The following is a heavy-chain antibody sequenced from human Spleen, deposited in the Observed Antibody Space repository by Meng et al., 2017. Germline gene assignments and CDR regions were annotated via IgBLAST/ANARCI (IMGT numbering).Heavy chain of an antibody. CDR1: GGTFSSYA. V-gene: IGHV1-69*05. Sequence: SVKVSCKASGGTFSSYAISWVRQAPGQGLEWMGGIIPIFGTANYAQKFQGRVTITTDESTSTAYMELSSLRSEDTAVYYCARVNVDIADPLFRGKIYYGMDVWGQGTTVTVSS. J-gene: IGHJ6*02. D-gene: IGHD3-10*01. CDR2: IIPIFGTA. CDR3: ARVNVDIADPLFRGKIYYGMDV.